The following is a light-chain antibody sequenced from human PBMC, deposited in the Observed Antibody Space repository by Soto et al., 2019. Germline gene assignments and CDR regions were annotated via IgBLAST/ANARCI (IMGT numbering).Light chain of an antibody. CDR2: DAS. J-gene: IGKJ1*01. Sequence: EIVMTQSPATLSVSPGERATLSCRASQSVSSNLAWFQQKPGQAPRLLIYDASTRATGIPARFSGSGSGTEFTFTISSLQSEDFAVYYCQQYNNWPRTFGQGTKVDIK. CDR1: QSVSSN. V-gene: IGKV3-15*01. CDR3: QQYNNWPRT.